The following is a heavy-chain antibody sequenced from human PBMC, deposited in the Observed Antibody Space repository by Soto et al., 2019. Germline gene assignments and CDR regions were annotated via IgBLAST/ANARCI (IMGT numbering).Heavy chain of an antibody. CDR2: IFWDDDK. J-gene: IGHJ4*02. CDR3: AHRSRRYADYFDQ. V-gene: IGHV2-5*02. CDR1: GFSRSNRGVG. Sequence: QITLKESGPTLVKPTLTITLTCSFSGFSRSNRGVGGGWIRQRPGKALECLALIFWDDDKWYSPSLRSRLTITEDTSKNQVVLTMTNMDPVDTATYYCAHRSRRYADYFDQWGQGTLVTVS. D-gene: IGHD5-12*01.